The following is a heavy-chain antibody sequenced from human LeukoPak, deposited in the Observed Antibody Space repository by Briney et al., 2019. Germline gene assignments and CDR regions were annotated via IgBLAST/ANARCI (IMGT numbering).Heavy chain of an antibody. J-gene: IGHJ4*02. D-gene: IGHD4-11*01. Sequence: ASVKVSCKASGYAFTGYYMHWVRQAPGQGLEWMGRINPNSGGTNYAQKFQGRVTMTRDTSISTAYMELSRLRSDDTAVYYCASPTKHDYSKPLDYGAQEPLVTVPS. V-gene: IGHV1-2*06. CDR1: GYAFTGYY. CDR3: ASPTKHDYSKPLDY. CDR2: INPNSGGT.